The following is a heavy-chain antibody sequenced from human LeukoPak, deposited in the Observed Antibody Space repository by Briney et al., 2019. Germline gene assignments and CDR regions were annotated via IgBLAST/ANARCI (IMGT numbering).Heavy chain of an antibody. D-gene: IGHD2-2*01. CDR1: GGSISSGGYY. CDR3: ARVYGPRYCRSMSCYADY. J-gene: IGHJ4*02. CDR2: IYNSVSI. Sequence: PSQTLSLTCTVSGGSISSGGYYWSWIRQHPGKGLEWIGYIYNSVSIYYNPSLKSRVTISVDTSKNLFSLKLSSVTAADTAVYYCARVYGPRYCRSMSCYADYWGQGTLVTVSS. V-gene: IGHV4-31*03.